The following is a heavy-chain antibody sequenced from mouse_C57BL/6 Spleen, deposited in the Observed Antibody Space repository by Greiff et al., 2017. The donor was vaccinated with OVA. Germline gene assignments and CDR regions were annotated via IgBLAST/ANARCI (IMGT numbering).Heavy chain of an antibody. Sequence: EVKLVESGGDLVKPGGSLKLSCAASGFTFSSYGMSWVRQTPDKRLEWVATISSGGSYTYYPDSVKGRFTISRDNAKNTLYLQMSSLKSEDTAMYYCARSRFITTVVATEWYFDVWGTGTTVTVSS. CDR3: ARSRFITTVVATEWYFDV. J-gene: IGHJ1*03. D-gene: IGHD1-1*01. CDR1: GFTFSSYG. CDR2: ISSGGSYT. V-gene: IGHV5-6*02.